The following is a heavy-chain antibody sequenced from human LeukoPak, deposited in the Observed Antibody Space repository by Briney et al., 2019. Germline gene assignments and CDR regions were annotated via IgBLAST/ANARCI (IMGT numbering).Heavy chain of an antibody. CDR2: INNNVDAT. D-gene: IGHD5-12*01. V-gene: IGHV3-23*01. Sequence: GGSLRLSCVVSGLTLSRYAMSWVRQAPGKGLEWVSVPGINNNVDATYYADSVKGRFTLSRDSSQNTLHLQMNSLRAEDTAIYYCVKDYYYGGYMEGFDYWGQGTPVTVSS. CDR3: VKDYYYGGYMEGFDY. CDR1: GLTLSRYA. J-gene: IGHJ4*02.